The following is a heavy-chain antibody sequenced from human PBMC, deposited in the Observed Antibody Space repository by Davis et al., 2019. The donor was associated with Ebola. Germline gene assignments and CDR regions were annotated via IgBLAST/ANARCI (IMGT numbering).Heavy chain of an antibody. D-gene: IGHD4-17*01. CDR1: GYTFSGYA. Sequence: AASVKVSCKTSGYTFSGYAISWVRQAPGQGLEWIGRINVYNGHTNYAQNFQDRVTVSTDTSTSIAYMELRSLRSDDTALYYCARDATTVTTIWFDPWGQGTLVTVSS. CDR2: INVYNGHT. CDR3: ARDATTVTTIWFDP. V-gene: IGHV1-18*01. J-gene: IGHJ5*02.